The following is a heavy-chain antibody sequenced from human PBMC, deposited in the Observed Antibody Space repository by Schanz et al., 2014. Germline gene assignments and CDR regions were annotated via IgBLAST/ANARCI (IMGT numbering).Heavy chain of an antibody. CDR3: AKDLPAVAVAPLMTGLYDS. J-gene: IGHJ4*02. D-gene: IGHD6-19*01. CDR1: GFTFSKYG. V-gene: IGHV3-33*06. CDR2: IWYDGSKT. Sequence: QVQLVESGGGVVQPGRSLRLSCAASGFTFSKYGMHWVRQAPGKGLEWVAVIWYDGSKTYYADSVRGRFTISRENSKNTLHLQMNSLRAEDTAVYHCAKDLPAVAVAPLMTGLYDSWGQGTLVTVSS.